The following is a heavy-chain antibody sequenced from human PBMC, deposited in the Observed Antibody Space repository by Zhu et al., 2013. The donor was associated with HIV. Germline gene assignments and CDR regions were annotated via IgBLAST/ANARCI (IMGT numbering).Heavy chain of an antibody. V-gene: IGHV1-18*01. J-gene: IGHJ3*02. D-gene: IGHD1-26*01. CDR3: ARGSRGAHAFDI. CDR1: GYTYSSYG. Sequence: QVQLVQSGGEVKKPGASVKVSCKASGYTYSSYGISWVRQAPGQGLEWMGWISVYNGNTNYTQKFQGRVTMTTDTSTNTAYMELRSLRSDDTAMYYCARGSRGAHAFDIWGQGDNGHRLF. CDR2: ISVYNGNT.